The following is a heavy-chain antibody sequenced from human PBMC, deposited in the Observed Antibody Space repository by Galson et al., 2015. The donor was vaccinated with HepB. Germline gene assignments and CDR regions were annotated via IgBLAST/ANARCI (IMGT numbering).Heavy chain of an antibody. CDR3: ARTYIAVAGRCFDY. CDR1: GYTFTSYA. CDR2: INTNTGNP. J-gene: IGHJ4*02. Sequence: SVKVSCKASGYTFTSYAMNWVRQAPGQGLEWMGWINTNTGNPTYAQGFTGRFVFSLDTAVSTTYLQINSLKTEDTAVYYCARTYIAVAGRCFDYWGQGTLVTVSS. V-gene: IGHV7-4-1*02. D-gene: IGHD6-19*01.